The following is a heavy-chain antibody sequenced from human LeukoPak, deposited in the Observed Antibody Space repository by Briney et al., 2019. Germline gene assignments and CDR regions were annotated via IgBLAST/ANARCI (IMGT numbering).Heavy chain of an antibody. D-gene: IGHD3-16*01. CDR2: INPNSGGT. CDR1: GYTFTGYY. V-gene: IGHV1-2*02. J-gene: IGHJ6*03. CDR3: ARGEPLMIVPFYYMDV. Sequence: GASVKVSCKASGYTFTGYYMHWVRQAPGQGLEWMGWINPNSGGTNYAQKFQGRVTMTRDTSISTAYMELNRLSSDDMAVYYCARGEPLMIVPFYYMDVWAKGTTVTVSS.